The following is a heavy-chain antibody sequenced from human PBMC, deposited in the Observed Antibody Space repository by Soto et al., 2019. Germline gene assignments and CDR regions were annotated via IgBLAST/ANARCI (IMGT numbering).Heavy chain of an antibody. D-gene: IGHD3-22*01. CDR2: MYFGGSA. V-gene: IGHV4-39*01. Sequence: PSETLSLTCSVSGGSIGSRSYFWAWFRQPPGKGLDCIGSMYFGGSAYYKPSLKSRVTMSVDTSKNQVSLKLTSVTAADTAVYYCARGQYFDSKEDFDYWGPGTLVTVSS. CDR3: ARGQYFDSKEDFDY. CDR1: GGSIGSRSYF. J-gene: IGHJ4*02.